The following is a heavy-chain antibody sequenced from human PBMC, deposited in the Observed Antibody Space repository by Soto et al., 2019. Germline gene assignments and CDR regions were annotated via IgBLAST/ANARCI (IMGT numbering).Heavy chain of an antibody. J-gene: IGHJ4*02. D-gene: IGHD3-10*01. CDR2: IYSGGST. V-gene: IGHV3-66*01. CDR3: ARVPRSPPRYYYGSGSYYNQAAVG. Sequence: PGGSLRLSCAASGFTVSSNYMSWVRQAPGKGLEWVSVIYSGGSTYYADSVKGRFTISRDNSKNTLYLQMNSLRAEDTAVYYCARVPRSPPRYYYGSGSYYNQAAVGWGQGTLVTVSS. CDR1: GFTVSSNY.